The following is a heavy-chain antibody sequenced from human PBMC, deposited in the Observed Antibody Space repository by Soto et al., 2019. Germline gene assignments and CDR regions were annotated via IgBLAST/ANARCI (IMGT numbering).Heavy chain of an antibody. Sequence: QVQLQESGPGLVKPSQTLSLTCTVSGGSISSGDYYWSWIRQPPGKGLEWIGYIYYSGSTYYNPSRKSRVTIAVDASKNQFTLKLSSVTAADTAVYYCARAVRGSYYDYWGQGTLVTVSS. J-gene: IGHJ4*02. D-gene: IGHD1-26*01. CDR2: IYYSGST. CDR3: ARAVRGSYYDY. V-gene: IGHV4-30-4*01. CDR1: GGSISSGDYY.